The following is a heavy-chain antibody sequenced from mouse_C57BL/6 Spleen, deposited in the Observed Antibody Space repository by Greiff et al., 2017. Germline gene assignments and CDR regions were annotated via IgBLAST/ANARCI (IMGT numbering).Heavy chain of an antibody. V-gene: IGHV1-74*01. Sequence: QVQLQQPGAELVKPGASVKVSCKASGYTFTSYWMHWVKQRPGQGLEWIGRIHPSDSDTNYNQKFKGKATLTVDKPSSTAYMQLSSLTSEDSAVYYCAMPAQATGFDYWGQGTTLTVSS. CDR1: GYTFTSYW. CDR2: IHPSDSDT. CDR3: AMPAQATGFDY. J-gene: IGHJ2*01. D-gene: IGHD3-2*02.